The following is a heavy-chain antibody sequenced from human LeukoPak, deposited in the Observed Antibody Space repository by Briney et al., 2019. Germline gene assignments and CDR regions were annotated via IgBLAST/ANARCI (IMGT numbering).Heavy chain of an antibody. CDR3: ARDTVAGNDY. J-gene: IGHJ4*02. CDR1: GFTFSSYG. D-gene: IGHD6-19*01. Sequence: GGSLRLSCAASGFTFSSYGMHWVRQAPGKGLEWVAVISYDGSNKYYADSVKGRFTISRDNAKKSLYLQINGLRAEDTAVYYCARDTVAGNDYWGQGTLVTVSS. V-gene: IGHV3-30*03. CDR2: ISYDGSNK.